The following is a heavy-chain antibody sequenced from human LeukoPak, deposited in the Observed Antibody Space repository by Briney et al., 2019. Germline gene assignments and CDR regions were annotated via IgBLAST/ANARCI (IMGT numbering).Heavy chain of an antibody. Sequence: GGSLRLSCAASGFTVSSNYMSWVRQAPGKGLEWVSRINIDETNAYADSVSGRFTISRDNAKNTLYLQMNSLRAEDTAVYFCGRGGDGIDVWGQGTTVIVSS. CDR1: GFTVSSNY. J-gene: IGHJ3*01. V-gene: IGHV3-74*01. CDR2: INIDETNA. CDR3: GRGGDGIDV.